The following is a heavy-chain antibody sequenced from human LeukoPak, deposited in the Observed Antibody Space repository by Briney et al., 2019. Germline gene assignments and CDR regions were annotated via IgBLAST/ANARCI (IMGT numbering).Heavy chain of an antibody. Sequence: PGGSLRLSCAASGFTFSNYWMSWVRQAPGKGLDWVANINIDGSEQYYVDSLKGRFTISRDNAKNSLYLQMNRLRAEDTAVYYCVKYGGDLGVAFDCWGQGTLVTVSS. V-gene: IGHV3-7*01. CDR3: VKYGGDLGVAFDC. CDR1: GFTFSNYW. D-gene: IGHD2-21*01. J-gene: IGHJ4*02. CDR2: INIDGSEQ.